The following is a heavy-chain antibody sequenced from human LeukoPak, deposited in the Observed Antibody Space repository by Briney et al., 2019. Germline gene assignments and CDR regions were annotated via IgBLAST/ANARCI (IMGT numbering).Heavy chain of an antibody. CDR2: ISGSGGST. CDR1: GFTFSSYA. D-gene: IGHD3-3*01. J-gene: IGHJ4*02. CDR3: AKGDGVVNFFDY. Sequence: GGSLRLSCAASGFTFSSYAMSWVRQAPGKGLEWASAISGSGGSTYYADSVKGRFTISRDNSKNTLYLQMNSLRAEDTAVYYCAKGDGVVNFFDYWGQGTLVTVSS. V-gene: IGHV3-23*01.